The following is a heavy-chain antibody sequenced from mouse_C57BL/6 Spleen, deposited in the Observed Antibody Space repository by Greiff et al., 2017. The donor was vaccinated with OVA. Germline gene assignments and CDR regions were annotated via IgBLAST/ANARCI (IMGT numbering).Heavy chain of an antibody. CDR1: GYTFTSYW. Sequence: VQLQQPGAELVKPGASVKVSCKASGYTFTSYWMHWVKQRPGQGLEWIGRIHPSDSDTNYTQKFKGKATLTVDKSSSPAYMQLSSLPSEDSAVYYCAIDYGSSFFAYWGQGTLVTVSA. CDR3: AIDYGSSFFAY. V-gene: IGHV1-74*01. J-gene: IGHJ3*01. CDR2: IHPSDSDT. D-gene: IGHD1-1*01.